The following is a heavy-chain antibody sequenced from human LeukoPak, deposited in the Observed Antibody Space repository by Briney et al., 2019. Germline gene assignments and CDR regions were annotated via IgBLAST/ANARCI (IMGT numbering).Heavy chain of an antibody. J-gene: IGHJ4*02. CDR2: MNPNSGNT. CDR1: GYTLTELS. V-gene: IGHV1-8*01. CDR3: ARVAAGAGTGAY. D-gene: IGHD6-19*01. Sequence: ASVKVSCKVSGYTLTELSMHWVRQATGQGLEWMGWMNPNSGNTGYAQKFQGRVTMTRNTSISTAYMELSSLRSGDTAVYYCARVAAGAGTGAYWGQGTLVTVSS.